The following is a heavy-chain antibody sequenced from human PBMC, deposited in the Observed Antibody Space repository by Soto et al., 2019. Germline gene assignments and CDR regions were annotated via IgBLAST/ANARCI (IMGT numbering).Heavy chain of an antibody. CDR2: ISYDGSNK. Sequence: PGGSLRLSCAASGFTFSSYGMHWVRQAPGKGLEWVAVISYDGSNKYYADSVKGRFTISRDNSKNTLYLQMNSLRAEDTAVYYCAKDRAPGYSSSWYSSPLDYWGQGTLVTVSS. D-gene: IGHD6-13*01. V-gene: IGHV3-30*18. CDR1: GFTFSSYG. J-gene: IGHJ4*02. CDR3: AKDRAPGYSSSWYSSPLDY.